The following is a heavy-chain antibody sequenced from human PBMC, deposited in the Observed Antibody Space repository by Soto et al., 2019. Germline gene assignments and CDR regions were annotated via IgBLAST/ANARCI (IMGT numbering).Heavy chain of an antibody. CDR1: GLSLSNGRLG. CDR2: IFSNDDK. CDR3: ALIKDCSSTDCYLASFDP. D-gene: IGHD2-2*01. J-gene: IGHJ5*02. Sequence: ESGPTLVNPTETLTLTCTVSGLSLSNGRLGVSWIRQPPGKALEWLAHIFSNDDKSYSPSLKSRLTISKDTSRSQVVLTMTNMDPVDTATYYCALIKDCSSTDCYLASFDPWGQGTLVTVSS. V-gene: IGHV2-26*01.